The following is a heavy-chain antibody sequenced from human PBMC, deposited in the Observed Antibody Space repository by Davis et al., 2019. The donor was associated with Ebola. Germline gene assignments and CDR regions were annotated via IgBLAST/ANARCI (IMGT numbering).Heavy chain of an antibody. CDR3: ATTQWLREFDN. CDR2: IYDQST. CDR1: GLTVSSNH. D-gene: IGHD3-22*01. V-gene: IGHV3-53*05. J-gene: IGHJ4*03. Sequence: GGSLRLSCAASGLTVSSNHMSWVRQAPGKGLEWVSVIYDQSTAYADAVTGRFIISRDKSNNTLYLEMSSLRVDDTAVYYCATTQWLREFDNWGQGTTVTVSS.